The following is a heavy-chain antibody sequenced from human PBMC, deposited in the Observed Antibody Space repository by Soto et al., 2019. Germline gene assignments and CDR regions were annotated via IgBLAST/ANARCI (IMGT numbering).Heavy chain of an antibody. CDR3: VKEVVISGWTHFDF. CDR1: GFTFNTYA. Sequence: EVQLLESGGGLVQPGGSLRLSCAASGFTFNTYAMSWVRQSPGKGLEWVSAISDSGGRTYYAASVRGRFTISRDNSRDMLYLQMNSLRDEDTAVYFCVKEVVISGWTHFDFWGQGTLVTVSS. D-gene: IGHD6-19*01. V-gene: IGHV3-23*01. CDR2: ISDSGGRT. J-gene: IGHJ4*02.